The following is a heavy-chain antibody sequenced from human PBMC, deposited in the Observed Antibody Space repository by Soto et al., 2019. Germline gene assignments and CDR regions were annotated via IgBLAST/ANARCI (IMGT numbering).Heavy chain of an antibody. D-gene: IGHD3-3*01. Sequence: QLQLQESGPGLVKPSETLSLTCTVSGGSISSSSYYWGWIRQPPGKGLEWIGRIYYSGSTYYNPSLKSRVTISVDTSKNQFSLKLSSVTAADTAVYYCARIRDDAFDIWGQGTMVTVSS. J-gene: IGHJ3*02. CDR2: IYYSGST. CDR3: ARIRDDAFDI. V-gene: IGHV4-39*01. CDR1: GGSISSSSYY.